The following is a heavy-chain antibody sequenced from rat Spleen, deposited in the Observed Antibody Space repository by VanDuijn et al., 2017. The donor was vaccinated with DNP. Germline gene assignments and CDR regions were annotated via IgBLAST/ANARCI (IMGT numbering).Heavy chain of an antibody. J-gene: IGHJ2*01. CDR1: GFTFSDYY. V-gene: IGHV5-22*01. D-gene: IGHD4-3*01. CDR3: VRWNSGHFDY. Sequence: EVQLVESGGGSVQPGRSLKLSCAASGFTFSDYYLAWVRQAPAKGLEWVAYIGSAAYAPYYGDSVKGRFTISRDNAKSTLYLQMNSLRSEDMATYYCVRWNSGHFDYWGQGVMVTVSS. CDR2: IGSAAYAP.